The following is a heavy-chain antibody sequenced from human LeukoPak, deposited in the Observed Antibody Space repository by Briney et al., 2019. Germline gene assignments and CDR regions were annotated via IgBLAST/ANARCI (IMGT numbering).Heavy chain of an antibody. CDR1: GFTFSSYE. CDR3: ARESGYAVGDF. Sequence: GGSLRLSCAASGFTFSSYEMNWVRQAPGKGLEWVSAISGSGDSTYYADSVKGRFTISRDNSKNTLYLQMNSLRADDTALYYCARESGYAVGDFWGRGTLVTVSS. D-gene: IGHD2-2*01. J-gene: IGHJ4*02. V-gene: IGHV3-23*01. CDR2: ISGSGDST.